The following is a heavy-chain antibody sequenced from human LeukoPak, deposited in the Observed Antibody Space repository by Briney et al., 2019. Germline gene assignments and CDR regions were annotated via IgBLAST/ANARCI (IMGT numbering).Heavy chain of an antibody. CDR2: ISAYNGNT. CDR3: ARALWFGELTDNWFDP. CDR1: GHTFTSYG. Sequence: ASVKVSCKASGHTFTSYGISWVRQAPGQGLEWMGWISAYNGNTNYAQKLQGRVTMTTDTSTSTAYMELSSLRSEDTAVYYCARALWFGELTDNWFDPWGQGTLVTVSS. D-gene: IGHD3-10*01. V-gene: IGHV1-18*01. J-gene: IGHJ5*02.